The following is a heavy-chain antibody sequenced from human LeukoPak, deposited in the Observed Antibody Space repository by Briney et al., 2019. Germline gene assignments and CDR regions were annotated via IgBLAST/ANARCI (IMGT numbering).Heavy chain of an antibody. CDR2: INHSGST. Sequence: SEALSLTCAVYGGSFSGYYWSWIRQPPGKGLEWIGEINHSGSTNYNPSLKSRVTISVDTSKNQFSLKLSSVTAADTAVYYCARGPYCSSTSCYYYYYYGMDVWGQGTTVTVSS. J-gene: IGHJ6*02. CDR1: GGSFSGYY. D-gene: IGHD2-2*01. CDR3: ARGPYCSSTSCYYYYYYGMDV. V-gene: IGHV4-34*01.